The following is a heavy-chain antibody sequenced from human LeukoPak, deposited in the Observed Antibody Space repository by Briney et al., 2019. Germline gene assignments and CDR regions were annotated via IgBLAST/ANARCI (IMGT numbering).Heavy chain of an antibody. J-gene: IGHJ4*02. Sequence: GSLRLSCAASGFTFDDYAMHWIRQPAGKGLEWIGRIYTSGSTNYNPSLKSRVTMSVDTSKNQFSLKLSSVTAADTAVYYCARWRDFWSGYYFDYWGQGTLVTVSS. CDR1: GFTFDDYA. V-gene: IGHV4-4*07. CDR3: ARWRDFWSGYYFDY. CDR2: IYTSGST. D-gene: IGHD3-3*01.